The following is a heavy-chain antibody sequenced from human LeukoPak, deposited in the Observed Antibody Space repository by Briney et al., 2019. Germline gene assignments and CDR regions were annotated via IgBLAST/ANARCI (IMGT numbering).Heavy chain of an antibody. CDR1: GFTFSSYA. CDR3: APDSGSYPSWID. J-gene: IGHJ4*02. V-gene: IGHV3-23*01. D-gene: IGHD1-26*01. CDR2: ISGSGGST. Sequence: GGSLRLSCAASGFTFSSYAMSWVRQAPGKGLEWVSAISGSGGSTYYADSVKGRFTISRDNSKNSLYLQMNSLRAEDTAVYYCAPDSGSYPSWIDWGQGTLVTVSS.